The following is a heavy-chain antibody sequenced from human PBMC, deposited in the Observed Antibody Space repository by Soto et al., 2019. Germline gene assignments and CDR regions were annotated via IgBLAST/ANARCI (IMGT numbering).Heavy chain of an antibody. D-gene: IGHD5-18*01. V-gene: IGHV4-34*01. CDR3: ARGLGYSYGYVWFDP. CDR2: INHSGST. CDR1: GGSFSGYY. Sequence: SETLSLTCAVYGGSFSGYYWSWIRQPPGKGLEWIGEINHSGSTNYNPSLKSRVTISVDTSKNQFSLKLSSVTAADTAVYYCARGLGYSYGYVWFDPWGQGTLVTVSS. J-gene: IGHJ5*02.